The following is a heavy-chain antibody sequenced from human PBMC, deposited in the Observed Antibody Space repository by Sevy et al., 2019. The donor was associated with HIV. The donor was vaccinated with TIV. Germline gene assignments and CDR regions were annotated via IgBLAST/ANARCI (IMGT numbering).Heavy chain of an antibody. CDR3: AHGTFGRFES. D-gene: IGHD3-16*01. J-gene: IGHJ4*02. CDR1: GFSFSTNW. V-gene: IGHV3-7*01. CDR2: IRGDGSDK. Sequence: GGSLRLSCAASGFSFSTNWMNWVRQAPGKGLEWVANIRGDGSDKYYVDSVEGRFTISRDKAKNLLFLQMNSLRVEDTAVYYCAHGTFGRFESWGQGTLVTVSS.